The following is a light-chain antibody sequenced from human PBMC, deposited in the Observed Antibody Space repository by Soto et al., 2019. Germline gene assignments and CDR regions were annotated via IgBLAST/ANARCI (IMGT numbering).Light chain of an antibody. Sequence: EIVLTQSPGTLSLSPGERATLSCRASQSVSSSYLAWYQQKPGQAPRLLIYGASSRATGIPDRFSGSGSGTDFTLTISILETEDFAMYYCQQYGSSPPTFGQGTKVEIK. CDR3: QQYGSSPPT. V-gene: IGKV3-20*01. J-gene: IGKJ1*01. CDR2: GAS. CDR1: QSVSSSY.